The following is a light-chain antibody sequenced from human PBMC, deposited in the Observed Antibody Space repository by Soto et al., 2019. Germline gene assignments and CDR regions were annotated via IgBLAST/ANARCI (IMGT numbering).Light chain of an antibody. CDR1: QSVSDN. CDR2: GAS. V-gene: IGKV3-15*01. Sequence: EIVMTQSPATLSVFSGERATLSCRASQSVSDNLAWYQQKPGQAPRLLIYGASTRAAGIPARFSGSGYGTEITLTISSLQSEDFAVYYCQQYNNWPCTFGPGTKVE. J-gene: IGKJ1*01. CDR3: QQYNNWPCT.